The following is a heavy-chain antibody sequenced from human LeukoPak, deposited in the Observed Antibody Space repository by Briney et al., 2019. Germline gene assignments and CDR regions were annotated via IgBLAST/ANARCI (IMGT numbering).Heavy chain of an antibody. CDR1: GGSISSYY. Sequence: SETLSLTCTVSGGSISSYYWSWIRQPPGKGLEWIGYIYYSGSTNYNPSLKSRVTISVDTSENQFSLKLSSVTAADTAVYYCARDGVDAFDIWGQGTMVTVSS. CDR2: IYYSGST. D-gene: IGHD3-16*01. J-gene: IGHJ3*02. CDR3: ARDGVDAFDI. V-gene: IGHV4-59*01.